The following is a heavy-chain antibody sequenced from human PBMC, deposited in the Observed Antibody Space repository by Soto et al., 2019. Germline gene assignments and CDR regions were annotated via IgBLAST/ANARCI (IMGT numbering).Heavy chain of an antibody. J-gene: IGHJ6*04. V-gene: IGHV3-30*18. CDR2: ILYDGSNK. CDR1: GFTFSSYG. Sequence: QVQLVESGGGVVRPGGSLRLSCAASGFTFSSYGLHWVRQAPGKGLEWVSIILYDGSNKYYAASVKGRFTISRDNFKNTLDLQMNSLRAEDTAVYYYAKIQVASGLLYGMDVWGKGTTVTVSA. D-gene: IGHD5-12*01. CDR3: AKIQVASGLLYGMDV.